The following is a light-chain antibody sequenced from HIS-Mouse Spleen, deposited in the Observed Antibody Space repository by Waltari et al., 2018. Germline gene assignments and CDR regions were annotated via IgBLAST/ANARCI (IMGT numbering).Light chain of an antibody. Sequence: QSVLTQPPSASGTPGQRVTISCSGSSSNIGSNTVNWYQQLPGTAPKLHIYSNNQRPSGVPDRFSGSKSGTSASLAISGLQSEDEAEYYCAAWDDSLNGVVFGGGTKLTVL. J-gene: IGLJ2*01. V-gene: IGLV1-44*01. CDR2: SNN. CDR3: AAWDDSLNGVV. CDR1: SSNIGSNT.